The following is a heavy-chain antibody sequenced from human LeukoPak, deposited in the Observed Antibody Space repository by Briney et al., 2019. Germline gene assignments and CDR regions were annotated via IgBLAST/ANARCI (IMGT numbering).Heavy chain of an antibody. D-gene: IGHD3-3*01. J-gene: IGHJ4*02. CDR2: ISGDGGDT. CDR1: GFPFGDHA. V-gene: IGHV3-43*02. Sequence: GESLRLSCAASGFPFGDHAMHWVRHAPGKGLGWVSLISGDGGDTYYADSVKGRFTISRDNSKNSLYLQMNSLRAEDSALYYCAKNECLIYRAHLILHYWGQGHLVTVSS. CDR3: AKNECLIYRAHLILHY.